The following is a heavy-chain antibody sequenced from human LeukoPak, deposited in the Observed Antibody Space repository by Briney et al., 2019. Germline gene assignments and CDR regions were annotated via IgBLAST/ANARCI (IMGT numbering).Heavy chain of an antibody. Sequence: PGRSLRLSCAASGFTFSSYSMNWVRQAPGKGLEWVSYISSSGSTIYYADSVKGRFTISRDTAKNSLYLQMNSLRAEDTAVYYCAELGITMIGGVWGKGTTVTISS. CDR2: ISSSGSTI. J-gene: IGHJ6*04. CDR1: GFTFSSYS. CDR3: AELGITMIGGV. D-gene: IGHD3-10*02. V-gene: IGHV3-48*03.